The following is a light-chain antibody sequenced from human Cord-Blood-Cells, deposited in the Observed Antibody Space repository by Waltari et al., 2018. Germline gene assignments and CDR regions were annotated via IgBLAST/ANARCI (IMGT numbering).Light chain of an antibody. J-gene: IGLJ3*02. CDR2: EGS. CDR3: CSYAGSSTWV. V-gene: IGLV2-23*01. CDR1: SSDVGSYNL. Sequence: ALTQPASVSGSPGQSITISCTGTSSDVGSYNLVSWYQQHPGKAPKLMIYEGSKRPSGVSNRFSGSKSGNTASLTISGLQPEDEADYYCCSYAGSSTWVFGGGTKLTVL.